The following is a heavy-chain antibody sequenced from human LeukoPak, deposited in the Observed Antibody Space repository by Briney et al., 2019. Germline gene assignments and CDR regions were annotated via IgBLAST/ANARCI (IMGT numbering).Heavy chain of an antibody. V-gene: IGHV4-31*03. Sequence: SQTLSLTCTVSGGSISSGGYYWSWIRQHPGKGLEWIGYIYYSGSTYYNPSLKSRVTISVDTSKNQFSLKLSSVTAADTAVYYCARSGSSSDWPYFDYWGQGTLVTVSS. CDR2: IYYSGST. CDR1: GGSISSGGYY. CDR3: ARSGSSSDWPYFDY. J-gene: IGHJ4*02. D-gene: IGHD6-19*01.